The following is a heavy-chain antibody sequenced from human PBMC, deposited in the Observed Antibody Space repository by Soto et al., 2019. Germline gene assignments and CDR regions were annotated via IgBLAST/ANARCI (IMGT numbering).Heavy chain of an antibody. D-gene: IGHD1-26*01. CDR2: IYYSGST. CDR3: AAGIVGATAYFDY. CDR1: GGSISSYY. Sequence: QVQLQESGPGLVKPSETLSLTCTVSGGSISSYYWSWIRQPPGKGLEWIGYIYYSGSTNYNPSLKSRVTTSVDTSKNQFSLKLSSVTAADTAVYYCAAGIVGATAYFDYWGQGTLVTVSS. J-gene: IGHJ4*02. V-gene: IGHV4-59*08.